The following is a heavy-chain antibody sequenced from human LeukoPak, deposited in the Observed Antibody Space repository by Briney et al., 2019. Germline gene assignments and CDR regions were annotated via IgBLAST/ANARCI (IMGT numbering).Heavy chain of an antibody. Sequence: GSLRLSFSASGFTFSSYWIHLVRQTSGKGLVLVSRINIDGSNTRYADSVKGRFTISRDNAKNTLYLQMNSLRAEDTAVYYCARGTRGSNSFDYWGQGTLVTVSS. D-gene: IGHD1-26*01. CDR2: INIDGSNT. CDR1: GFTFSSYW. J-gene: IGHJ4*02. CDR3: ARGTRGSNSFDY. V-gene: IGHV3-74*01.